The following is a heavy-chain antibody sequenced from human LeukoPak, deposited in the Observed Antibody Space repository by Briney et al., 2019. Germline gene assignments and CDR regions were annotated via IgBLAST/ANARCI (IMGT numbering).Heavy chain of an antibody. CDR3: ALGTINKDFYFGMDV. D-gene: IGHD2-8*01. CDR2: ISNSGSTV. Sequence: GGSLRLSYAASGFTFSDYYMTWLRQAPGKGLEWLSYISNSGSTVFYADSVKGRFTVSRDNAKRSPYLQIESLRDDDTAVYHCALGTINKDFYFGMDVWGQGTTVTVSS. V-gene: IGHV3-11*01. J-gene: IGHJ6*02. CDR1: GFTFSDYY.